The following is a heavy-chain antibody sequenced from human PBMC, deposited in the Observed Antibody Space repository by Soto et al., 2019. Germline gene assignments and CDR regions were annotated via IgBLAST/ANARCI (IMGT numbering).Heavy chain of an antibody. CDR2: IYSGGST. J-gene: IGHJ6*03. D-gene: IGHD3-10*01. CDR1: GFTVSSNY. Sequence: EVQLVESGGGLVQPGGSLRLSCAASGFTVSSNYMSWVRQAPGKGLEWVSVIYSGGSTFYADSVKGRFTISRDNSKNTVYLKMNSLRAEDACVYYCAREIGRGSAQTNYMDVWGKGTTVTVS. CDR3: AREIGRGSAQTNYMDV. V-gene: IGHV3-66*01.